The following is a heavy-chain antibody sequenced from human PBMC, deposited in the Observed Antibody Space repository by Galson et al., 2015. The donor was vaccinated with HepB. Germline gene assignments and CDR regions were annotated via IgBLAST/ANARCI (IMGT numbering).Heavy chain of an antibody. CDR3: ARVLYQYGPGTYHNARNPFDF. CDR2: IYPGDSDA. Sequence: QSRAEVKKSGESLKISCKGSGYTFTRSWIGWVRHLPGKGLDWMGIIYPGDSDARYSPSFQGQVTISADKSISTTYLEWSSLKASDTATYYCARVLYQYGPGTYHNARNPFDFWGQGTLVTVSS. V-gene: IGHV5-51*03. D-gene: IGHD3-10*01. CDR1: GYTFTRSW. J-gene: IGHJ4*02.